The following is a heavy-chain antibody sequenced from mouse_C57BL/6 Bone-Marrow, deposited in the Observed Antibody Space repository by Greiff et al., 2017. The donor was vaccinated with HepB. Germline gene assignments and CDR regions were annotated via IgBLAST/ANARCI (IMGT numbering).Heavy chain of an antibody. J-gene: IGHJ4*01. V-gene: IGHV14-4*01. CDR1: GFNIKDDY. CDR2: IDPENGDT. CDR3: TNYYARGAMDY. D-gene: IGHD1-1*01. Sequence: EVQLQQSGAELVRPGASVKLSCTASGFNIKDDYMHWVKQRPEQGLEWIGWIDPENGDTEYASKFQGKATITADTSSNTAYLQLSSLTSEDTAVYYCTNYYARGAMDYWGQGTSVTVS.